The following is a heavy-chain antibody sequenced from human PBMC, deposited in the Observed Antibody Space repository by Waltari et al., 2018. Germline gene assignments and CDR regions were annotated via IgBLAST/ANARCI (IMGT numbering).Heavy chain of an antibody. CDR2: INHSGST. CDR3: ARGPGYSSSWYGVDY. D-gene: IGHD6-13*01. CDR1: GGSFSGYY. Sequence: QVQLQQWGAGLLKPSETLSLTCAVYGGSFSGYYWSWIRQPPGKGLEWIGEINHSGSTKYDPSLKSPVPISVDTSKNQFSRRLSSVTAADTAVDYCARGPGYSSSWYGVDYWGQGTLVTVSS. V-gene: IGHV4-34*01. J-gene: IGHJ4*02.